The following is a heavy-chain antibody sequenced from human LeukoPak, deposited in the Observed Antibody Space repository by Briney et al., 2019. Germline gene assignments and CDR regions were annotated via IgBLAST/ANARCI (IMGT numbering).Heavy chain of an antibody. CDR2: ILRGGRSK. V-gene: IGHV3-9*01. CDR3: AKDRHGDLDS. Sequence: PGGSLRLSCAGSGCSFGDYAFHWVRQSPGMGLEWVSGILRGGRSKGYADSVRGRFTSSRDKAKNSLYLQINSLRTEVTALYYCAKDRHGDLDSWGQGTLVTVSS. D-gene: IGHD4-17*01. J-gene: IGHJ4*02. CDR1: GCSFGDYA.